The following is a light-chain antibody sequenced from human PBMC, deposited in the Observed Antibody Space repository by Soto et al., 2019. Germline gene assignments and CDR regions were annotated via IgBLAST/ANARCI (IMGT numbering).Light chain of an antibody. J-gene: IGKJ1*01. CDR1: QNLGTLY. Sequence: EGGLTQSAGTLSLSPGDRAPLSSRASQNLGTLYLAWFQQKSGQAPRLLIYSASRRATGIPDRFTGSGSGTDFTLTINRVEPEDFAVYFCQQYAGSPRTFGQGTKVAI. V-gene: IGKV3-20*01. CDR3: QQYAGSPRT. CDR2: SAS.